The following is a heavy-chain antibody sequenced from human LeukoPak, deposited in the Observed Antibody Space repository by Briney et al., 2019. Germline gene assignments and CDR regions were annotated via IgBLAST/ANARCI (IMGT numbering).Heavy chain of an antibody. Sequence: PSETLSLTCTVSGGSISSYYWSWIRQPPGKGLEWIGYIYYSGSTNYNPSLKSRVTISVDTSKNQFSLKLSSVTAADTAVYYCARDRGAAAAPRGYGMDVWGQGTTVTVSS. CDR1: GGSISSYY. J-gene: IGHJ6*02. V-gene: IGHV4-59*12. D-gene: IGHD6-13*01. CDR3: ARDRGAAAAPRGYGMDV. CDR2: IYYSGST.